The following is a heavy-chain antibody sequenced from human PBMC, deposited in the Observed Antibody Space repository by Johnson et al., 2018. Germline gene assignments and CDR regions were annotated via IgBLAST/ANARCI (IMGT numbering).Heavy chain of an antibody. V-gene: IGHV1-46*01. J-gene: IGHJ3*02. D-gene: IGHD1-26*01. CDR3: ARGGVRGANAFDI. Sequence: QVQLVQSGAEVKEPGASVKVSCKASGYTFINYYMHWVRQAPGQGLEWMGIINSRTGTAHYAQEFQGRVTMTRDTSTGTIYMDLKRRRSEDTARYNCARGGVRGANAFDIWGQGTMVTVSS. CDR1: GYTFINYY. CDR2: INSRTGTA.